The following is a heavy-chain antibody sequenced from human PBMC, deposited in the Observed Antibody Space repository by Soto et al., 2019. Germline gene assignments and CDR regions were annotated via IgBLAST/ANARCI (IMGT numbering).Heavy chain of an antibody. D-gene: IGHD3-9*01. V-gene: IGHV1-69*01. CDR2: IIPIFGTA. CDR3: ASGREGGTLRYFDWGY. Sequence: QVQLVQSGAEVKKPGSSVKVSCKASGGTFSSYAISWVRQAPGQGLEWMGGIIPIFGTANYAQKFQGRVTITADESTSKAYMELSSLRSEDTAVYYCASGREGGTLRYFDWGYWGQGTLVTVSS. CDR1: GGTFSSYA. J-gene: IGHJ4*02.